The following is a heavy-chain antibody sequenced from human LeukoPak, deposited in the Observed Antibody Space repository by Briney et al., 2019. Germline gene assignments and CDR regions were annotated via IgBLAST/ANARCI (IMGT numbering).Heavy chain of an antibody. V-gene: IGHV3-21*01. CDR1: GFTFSSYS. CDR3: ARGGFVDTAMVPFDY. Sequence: GGSLRFSCAASGFTFSSYSMNWVRQAPGKGLEWVSSISSSSSYIYYADSVKDRFTISRDNAKNSLYLQMNSLRAEDTAVYYCARGGFVDTAMVPFDYWGQGTLVTVSS. D-gene: IGHD5-18*01. J-gene: IGHJ4*02. CDR2: ISSSSSYI.